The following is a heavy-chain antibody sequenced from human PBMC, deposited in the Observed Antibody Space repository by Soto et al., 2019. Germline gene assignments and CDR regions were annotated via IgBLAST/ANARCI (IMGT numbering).Heavy chain of an antibody. D-gene: IGHD4-17*01. CDR3: AKDYSTVTTDPLSVVLFDY. CDR2: IISSEGRT. V-gene: IGHV3-23*01. CDR1: GFTFSSYA. J-gene: IGHJ4*02. Sequence: EVQLLESGGGLVQPGGSLRLSCAASGFTFSSYAMSWVRQAPGKGLEWVSIISSEGRTYYADSVKGRFTISRDNSKNTVYLQMNCLRAEDTAVYYCAKDYSTVTTDPLSVVLFDYWGQGALLTVSS.